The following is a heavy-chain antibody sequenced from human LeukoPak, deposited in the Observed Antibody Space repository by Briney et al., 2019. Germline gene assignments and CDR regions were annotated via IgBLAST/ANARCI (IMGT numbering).Heavy chain of an antibody. D-gene: IGHD3-22*01. J-gene: IGHJ4*02. CDR2: IKQDGSEK. V-gene: IGHV3-7*03. CDR3: AKRGPKYYYDSSGYYYFDY. CDR1: EFTFSSYW. Sequence: QSGGSLRLSCAASEFTFSSYWMNWVRQAPGKGLEWVAKIKQDGSEKYYVDSVKGRFTMSRDNAKNSVYLQMDSLRAEDTAVYYCAKRGPKYYYDSSGYYYFDYWGQGTLVTVSS.